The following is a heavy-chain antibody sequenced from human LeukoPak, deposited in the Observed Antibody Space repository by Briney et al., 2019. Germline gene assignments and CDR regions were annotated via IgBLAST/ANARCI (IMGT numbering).Heavy chain of an antibody. J-gene: IGHJ4*02. V-gene: IGHV3-7*05. CDR3: ARTQCISTRYSHYFDY. Sequence: PGGSLRLSCAASGFTFSSYWMSWVRQAPGKGLEWVANIKQDGSDKYYVDSVKGRLTISRDNSKNSLYLQMNSLRAEDTAVYYCARTQCISTRYSHYFDYWGQGTLVTVSS. CDR2: IKQDGSDK. CDR1: GFTFSSYW. D-gene: IGHD2-2*01.